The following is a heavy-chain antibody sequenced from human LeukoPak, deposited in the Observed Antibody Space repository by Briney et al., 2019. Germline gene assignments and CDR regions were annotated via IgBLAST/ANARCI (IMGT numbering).Heavy chain of an antibody. J-gene: IGHJ4*02. V-gene: IGHV1-69*13. D-gene: IGHD1-26*01. CDR3: ARQTELLAWSSH. Sequence: SVKVSCKASGGTFITYVINWVRQAPGQGLEWMGGIIPISGATNYAQKFQGRFTITADASTSTAYMELSSLRSEDTAVYYCARQTELLAWSSHWGQATLVTVSS. CDR1: GGTFITYV. CDR2: IIPISGAT.